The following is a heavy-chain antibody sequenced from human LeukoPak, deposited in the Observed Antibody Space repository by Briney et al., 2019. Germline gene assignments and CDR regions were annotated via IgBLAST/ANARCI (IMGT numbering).Heavy chain of an antibody. V-gene: IGHV4-34*01. CDR3: ARGERRWLQLYMLWFDP. J-gene: IGHJ5*02. CDR1: GGSFSGYY. D-gene: IGHD5-24*01. CDR2: INHSGST. Sequence: SETLSLTCAVYGGSFSGYYWSWIRQPPGKGLEWVGEINHSGSTNYNPSLKSRVTISVDTSKNQFSLKLSSVTAADTAVYYCARGERRWLQLYMLWFDPWGQGTLVTVSS.